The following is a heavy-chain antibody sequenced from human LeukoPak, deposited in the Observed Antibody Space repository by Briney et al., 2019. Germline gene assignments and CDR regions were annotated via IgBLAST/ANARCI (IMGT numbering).Heavy chain of an antibody. V-gene: IGHV3-66*01. CDR3: ARDPGRYGDTMARDRPERDYCYYGMDV. J-gene: IGHJ6*02. CDR2: IYSGGST. CDR1: GFTVSSNY. Sequence: PGGSLRLSCAASGFTVSSNYMSWVRQAPGKGLEWVSVIYSGGSTYYADSVKGRFTISRDNSKNTLYLQMNSLRAEDTAVYYCARDPGRYGDTMARDRPERDYCYYGMDVWGQGTTVTVSS. D-gene: IGHD3-10*01.